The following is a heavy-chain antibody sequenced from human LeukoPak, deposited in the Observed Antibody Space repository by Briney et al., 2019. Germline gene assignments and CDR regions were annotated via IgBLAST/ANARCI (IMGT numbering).Heavy chain of an antibody. J-gene: IGHJ4*02. Sequence: GGSLRLSCAASGFTFSSYAMSWVRQAPGKGLEWVSSISGSGGNTYYADSVKGRFTISRDNSKNTLYLQMNSLRAEDTAVYYCAKDLSGTYLANYWGQGTLVTVSS. CDR3: AKDLSGTYLANY. CDR1: GFTFSSYA. CDR2: ISGSGGNT. D-gene: IGHD1-26*01. V-gene: IGHV3-23*01.